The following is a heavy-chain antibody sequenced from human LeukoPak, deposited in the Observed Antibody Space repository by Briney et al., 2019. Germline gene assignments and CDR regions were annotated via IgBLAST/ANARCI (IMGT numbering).Heavy chain of an antibody. Sequence: SETLSLTCAVYGRSFSGYYWSWIRQPPGKGLECGGEINHSGSTNYNPSLKSRVTISVDTSKNQFSLKLSYVPAADTAVYYCARGIENGPHFDYWGQGTLVTVSS. CDR2: INHSGST. J-gene: IGHJ4*02. CDR1: GRSFSGYY. V-gene: IGHV4-34*01. CDR3: ARGIENGPHFDY. D-gene: IGHD2-21*01.